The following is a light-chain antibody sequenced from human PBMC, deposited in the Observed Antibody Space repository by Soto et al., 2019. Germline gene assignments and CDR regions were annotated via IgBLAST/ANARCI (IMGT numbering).Light chain of an antibody. CDR3: QQYDTYTRT. Sequence: IGLTQSPGTLSLSPGGGATGCCGAGQSVSSSYLAWYQQKPGQAPKLLIYGASRRATGIPDRFSGSGHGTDLTLTLSRMEHEDVEVPECQQYDTYTRTFAPGTKVDIK. CDR1: QSVSSSY. CDR2: GAS. J-gene: IGKJ1*01. V-gene: IGKV3-20*01.